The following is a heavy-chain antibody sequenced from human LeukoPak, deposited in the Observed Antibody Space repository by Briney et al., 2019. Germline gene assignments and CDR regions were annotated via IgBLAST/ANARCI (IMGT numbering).Heavy chain of an antibody. CDR1: GFTFSSYA. D-gene: IGHD6-13*01. CDR3: ARDYGEGSSWYYFDY. V-gene: IGHV3-30-3*01. Sequence: GGSLRLSCAASGFTFSSYAMHWDRQAPGKGLEWVAVISYDGSNKYYADSVKGRFTISRDNSKNTLYLQMNSLRAEDTAVYYCARDYGEGSSWYYFDYWGQGTLVTVSS. CDR2: ISYDGSNK. J-gene: IGHJ4*02.